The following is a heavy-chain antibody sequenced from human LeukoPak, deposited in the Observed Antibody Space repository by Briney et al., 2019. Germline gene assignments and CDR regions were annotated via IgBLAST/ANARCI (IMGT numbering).Heavy chain of an antibody. J-gene: IGHJ4*02. CDR2: IYHSGTI. Sequence: PSKTLSLTCTVSGGSTSGYYWNWIRQSPEKGLEWIGYIYHSGTINFNPSLKARVTMSIDTSKNQFSLKLSSVTAADTAVYYCAKSRSLGLQYFDTWGQGTLATVSS. V-gene: IGHV4-59*01. D-gene: IGHD4-11*01. CDR1: GGSTSGYY. CDR3: AKSRSLGLQYFDT.